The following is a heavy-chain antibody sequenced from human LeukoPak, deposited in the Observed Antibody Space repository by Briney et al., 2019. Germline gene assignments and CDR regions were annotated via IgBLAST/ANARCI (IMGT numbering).Heavy chain of an antibody. CDR1: GFTFDDYA. Sequence: GRSLRLSCAASGFTFDDYAMHWVRQAPGKGLEWVSGISDEGSTYYADSVKGRFTISRDNSKNTLYLQMSSLRAEDTAVYYCARSIEYWGQGTLVTVSS. CDR2: ISDEGST. V-gene: IGHV3-9*01. CDR3: ARSIEY. J-gene: IGHJ4*02.